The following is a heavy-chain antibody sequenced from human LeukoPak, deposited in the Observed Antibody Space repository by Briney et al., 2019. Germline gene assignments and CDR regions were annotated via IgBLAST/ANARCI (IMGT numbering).Heavy chain of an antibody. J-gene: IGHJ3*02. CDR3: ARDGVRAGYHFLSYAFVI. V-gene: IGHV3-48*03. CDR2: ISSSGSTI. D-gene: IGHD5-12*01. CDR1: GVIFSSFI. Sequence: PVGSLCPSPALSGVIFSSFITNWVRDAPGKGLGWVSYISSSGSTIYSVHSVKGRLSISKYNATQSLYLTINSLRAEDTAVYYCARDGVRAGYHFLSYAFVISEPGTMVTVSS.